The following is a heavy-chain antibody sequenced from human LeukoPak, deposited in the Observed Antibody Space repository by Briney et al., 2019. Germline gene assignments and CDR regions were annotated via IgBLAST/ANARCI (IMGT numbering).Heavy chain of an antibody. CDR1: GVSISSASYY. J-gene: IGHJ4*02. CDR3: ATHRESGYGSGTYYIDY. V-gene: IGHV4-39*01. D-gene: IGHD3-10*01. CDR2: SPYSGHT. Sequence: SQSLSLTRTASGVSISSASYYWGWLRQPPGKGLGWIGSSPYSGHTYYNQSLQSEATISVDTSKNQFSLKLSSVTAADTALYYCATHRESGYGSGTYYIDYWGQGSLVTASS.